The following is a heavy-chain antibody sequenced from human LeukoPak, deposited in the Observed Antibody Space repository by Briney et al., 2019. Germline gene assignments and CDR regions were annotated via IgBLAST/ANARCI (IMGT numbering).Heavy chain of an antibody. D-gene: IGHD1-20*01. V-gene: IGHV3-21*01. J-gene: IGHJ4*02. CDR1: GFTFSSYS. CDR2: ISSSSSYI. CDR3: ARSISGTTGSDY. Sequence: GGSLRLSCAASGFTFSSYSMNWVRQAPGKGLEWVSSISSSSSYIYYADSVKGRFTISRDNAKNSLYLQMNSLRAEDTAVYYCARSISGTTGSDYWGQGTLVTVSS.